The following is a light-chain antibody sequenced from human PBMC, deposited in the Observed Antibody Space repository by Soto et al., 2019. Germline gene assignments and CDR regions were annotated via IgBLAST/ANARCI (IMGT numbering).Light chain of an antibody. V-gene: IGKV1-9*01. CDR3: QQYKSYPLT. CDR1: QGISTF. Sequence: DIQLTQSPSFLSASVGDRVTITCRASQGISTFLAWYQQKPGKAPKFLIYKASTLESGVPSRFSGSGSGTAGTLTISSVKPDDCATYYGQQYKSYPLTFGGGTKVDIK. J-gene: IGKJ4*01. CDR2: KAS.